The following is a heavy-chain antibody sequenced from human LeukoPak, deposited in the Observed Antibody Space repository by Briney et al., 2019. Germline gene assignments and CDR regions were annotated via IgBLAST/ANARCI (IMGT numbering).Heavy chain of an antibody. CDR1: GFTFSSYG. CDR2: IRYDGSNK. Sequence: GGSLRLSCAASGFTFSSYGMHWVRQAPGKGLEWVAFIRYDGSNKYYADSVKGRFTISRDNSKNTLYLQMNSLRAEDTAVYYCARDKPPDLLWFGELLYEANFDYWGQGTLVTVSS. D-gene: IGHD3-10*01. V-gene: IGHV3-30*02. CDR3: ARDKPPDLLWFGELLYEANFDY. J-gene: IGHJ4*02.